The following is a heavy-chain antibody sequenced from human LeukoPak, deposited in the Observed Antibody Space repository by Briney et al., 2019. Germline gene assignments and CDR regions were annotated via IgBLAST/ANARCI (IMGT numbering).Heavy chain of an antibody. V-gene: IGHV4-59*01. CDR3: ARDRGFGELFRGYFDY. J-gene: IGHJ4*02. D-gene: IGHD3-10*01. Sequence: PSETLSLTCTVSGGSISSYYWSWIRQPPGKGLEWIGYIYYSGGTNYNPSLKSRVTISVDTSKNQFSLKLSSVTAADTAVYYCARDRGFGELFRGYFDYWGQGTLVTVSS. CDR2: IYYSGGT. CDR1: GGSISSYY.